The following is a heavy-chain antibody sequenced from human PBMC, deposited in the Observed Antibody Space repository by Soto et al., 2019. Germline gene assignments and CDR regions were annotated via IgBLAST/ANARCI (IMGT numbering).Heavy chain of an antibody. CDR2: INHSGST. V-gene: IGHV4-34*01. CDR1: GGSFSGYY. Sequence: PSETLSLTCAVYGGSFSGYYWSWIRQPPGKGLEWIGEINHSGSTNYNPSLKSRVTISVDTSKNQFSLKLSSVTAADTAVYYCARGRHYYGSGSYSPPLDYWGQGTLVTVSS. D-gene: IGHD3-10*01. CDR3: ARGRHYYGSGSYSPPLDY. J-gene: IGHJ4*02.